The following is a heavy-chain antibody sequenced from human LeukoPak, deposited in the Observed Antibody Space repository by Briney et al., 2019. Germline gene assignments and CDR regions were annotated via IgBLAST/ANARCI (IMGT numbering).Heavy chain of an antibody. Sequence: PGGSLRLSCAASGFTFSSYEMNWVRQAPGKGLEWVSYISSSGSTIYYADSVKGRFTISRDNAKNSLYLQMNSLRAEDTAVYYCAREMSTNHDAFDMWGQGTMVTVSS. V-gene: IGHV3-48*03. CDR3: AREMSTNHDAFDM. CDR1: GFTFSSYE. J-gene: IGHJ3*02. D-gene: IGHD5-24*01. CDR2: ISSSGSTI.